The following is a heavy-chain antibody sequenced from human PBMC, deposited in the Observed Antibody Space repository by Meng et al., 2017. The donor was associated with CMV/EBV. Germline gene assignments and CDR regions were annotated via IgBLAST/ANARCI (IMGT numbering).Heavy chain of an antibody. J-gene: IGHJ4*02. Sequence: GESLKISCAASGFTFSSYEMNWVRQAPGKGLEWVSYISNSGSTIYYADSVKGRFTISRDNAKNSLYLQMNSLRAEDTAVYYCARDSSGYDFWSGYYTGLFDYWGQGTLVTVSS. CDR3: ARDSSGYDFWSGYYTGLFDY. D-gene: IGHD3-3*01. CDR1: GFTFSSYE. V-gene: IGHV3-48*03. CDR2: ISNSGSTI.